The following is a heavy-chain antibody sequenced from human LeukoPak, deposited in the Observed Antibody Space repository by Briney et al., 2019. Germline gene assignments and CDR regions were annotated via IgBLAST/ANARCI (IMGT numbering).Heavy chain of an antibody. CDR2: INPNTGGT. CDR1: GYTFTAYY. CDR3: ARGREEVVHY. J-gene: IGHJ4*02. Sequence: ASVKVSCKASGYTFTAYYIHWVRQAPGLGLEWVGWINPNTGGTNYAQKFQGRVTMTRDTSISTAYMELSRLRSDDTAVYYCARGREEVVHYWGQGTLVTVSS. V-gene: IGHV1-2*02. D-gene: IGHD6-6*01.